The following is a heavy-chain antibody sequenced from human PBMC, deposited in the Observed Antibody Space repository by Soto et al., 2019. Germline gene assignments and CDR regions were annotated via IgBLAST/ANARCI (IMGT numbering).Heavy chain of an antibody. CDR1: GGSISSSSYY. CDR2: IYYSGST. Sequence: SETLSLTCTASGGSISSSSYYWGWIRQPPGKGLEWIGSIYYSGSTYYNPSLKSRVTLSVDTSKNQFSLKLSSVTAADTAVYYCARRITMVRGVIDYWGQGTLVTVSS. V-gene: IGHV4-39*01. D-gene: IGHD3-10*01. CDR3: ARRITMVRGVIDY. J-gene: IGHJ4*02.